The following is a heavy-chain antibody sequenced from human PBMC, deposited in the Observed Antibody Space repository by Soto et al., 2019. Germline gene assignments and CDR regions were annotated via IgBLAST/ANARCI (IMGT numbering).Heavy chain of an antibody. D-gene: IGHD2-21*02. CDR2: IYNSGTT. V-gene: IGHV4-4*07. Sequence: QVQLQESGPGLVKPSETLSLTCIVSGSSISAYRWSWVRQPAGQGLEWIGRIYNSGTTNYNPSLRSRVSMSADTSKNQFSLKVTSVTAADTAVYYCTRGTYCGGDCFSGGMDVWGQGTTVTVSS. CDR3: TRGTYCGGDCFSGGMDV. CDR1: GSSISAYR. J-gene: IGHJ6*02.